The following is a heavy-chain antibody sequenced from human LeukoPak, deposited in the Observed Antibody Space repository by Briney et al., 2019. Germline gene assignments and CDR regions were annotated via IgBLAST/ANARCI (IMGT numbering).Heavy chain of an antibody. J-gene: IGHJ3*02. CDR3: ASQGRGAFDI. V-gene: IGHV4-34*01. CDR1: GGSFSGYY. CDR2: INHSGST. D-gene: IGHD3-10*01. Sequence: SETLSLTCAVYGGSFSGYYWSWIRQPPGKGLEWIGEINHSGSTNYNPSLKSRVTISVDTSKNQFSLKLSSVTAADTAVYYCASQGRGAFDIWGQGTMVTVSS.